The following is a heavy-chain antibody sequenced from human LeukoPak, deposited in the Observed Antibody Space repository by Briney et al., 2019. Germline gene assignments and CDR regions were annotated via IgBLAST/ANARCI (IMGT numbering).Heavy chain of an antibody. CDR1: GFTVSSTY. V-gene: IGHV3-53*01. CDR2: IYSGGKV. J-gene: IGHJ4*02. Sequence: GGSLRLSCAASGFTVSSTYMSWVRQAPGKGLEWVSVIYSGGKVYYIDSVKGRFTISRDTSKNTLYLQMNSLRVEDTAVYFCAGRHCSGGGCYFAGADPFDYWGQGTLVTVSS. CDR3: AGRHCSGGGCYFAGADPFDY. D-gene: IGHD2-15*01.